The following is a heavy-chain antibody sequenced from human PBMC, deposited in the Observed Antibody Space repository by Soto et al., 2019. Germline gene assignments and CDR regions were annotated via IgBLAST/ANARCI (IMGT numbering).Heavy chain of an antibody. CDR1: GGSISSYY. CDR3: ARDKDAYYYGSGSYYGGFDP. Sequence: SETLSLTCTVSGGSISSYYWSWIRQPPGKGLEWIGYIYYSGSTNYNPTLKSRVTISVDTSKNQFSLKLSSVTAADTAVYYCARDKDAYYYGSGSYYGGFDPWGQGTLVTVSS. J-gene: IGHJ5*02. D-gene: IGHD3-10*01. CDR2: IYYSGST. V-gene: IGHV4-59*01.